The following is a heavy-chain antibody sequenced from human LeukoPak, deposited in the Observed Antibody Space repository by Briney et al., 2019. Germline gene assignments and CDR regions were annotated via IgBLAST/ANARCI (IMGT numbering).Heavy chain of an antibody. V-gene: IGHV4-61*05. Sequence: SETLSLTCTVSGGSISSSSHYWSWIRQPPGKGLEWIGYIDHTGSTNYNPSLNSRVTISRDTSKNQFSLKLSSVTAADTAVYYCAGFGSGGYYYYFDYWGQGTLVTVSS. CDR3: AGFGSGGYYYYFDY. J-gene: IGHJ4*02. D-gene: IGHD3-22*01. CDR2: IDHTGST. CDR1: GGSISSSSHY.